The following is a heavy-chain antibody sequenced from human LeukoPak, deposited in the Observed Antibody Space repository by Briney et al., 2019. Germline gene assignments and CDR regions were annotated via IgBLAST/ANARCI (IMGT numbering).Heavy chain of an antibody. Sequence: SETLSLTCAVYGGSFSGYYWSWIRQPPGKGLEWIGEINHSGSTNYNPSLKSRVTISVDTSKNQFSLKLSSVTAADTAVYYCARGGDTSSGYYSRLGYYYYGMDVWGQGTTVTVSS. CDR2: INHSGST. CDR3: ARGGDTSSGYYSRLGYYYYGMDV. V-gene: IGHV4-34*01. J-gene: IGHJ6*02. CDR1: GGSFSGYY. D-gene: IGHD3-22*01.